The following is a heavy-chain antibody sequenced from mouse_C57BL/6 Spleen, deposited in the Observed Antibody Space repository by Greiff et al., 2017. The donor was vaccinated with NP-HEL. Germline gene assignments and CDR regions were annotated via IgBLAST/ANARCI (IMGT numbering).Heavy chain of an antibody. J-gene: IGHJ2*01. V-gene: IGHV1-69*01. CDR1: GYTFTSYW. D-gene: IGHD1-1*01. CDR3: ARSGYGRHFDY. Sequence: QVQLKQPGAELVMPGASVKLSCKASGYTFTSYWMHWVKQRPGQGLEWIGEIDPSDSYTNYNQKFKGKSTLTVDKSSSTAYMQLSSLTSEDSAVYYCARSGYGRHFDYWGQGTTLTVSS. CDR2: IDPSDSYT.